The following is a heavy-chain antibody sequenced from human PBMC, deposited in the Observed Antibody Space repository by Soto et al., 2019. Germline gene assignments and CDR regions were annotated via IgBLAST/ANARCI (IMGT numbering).Heavy chain of an antibody. D-gene: IGHD2-2*01. CDR2: IYYSGST. V-gene: IGHV4-31*03. Sequence: SETLSLTCTVSGGSISSGCYYLSWILQHPGKGLEGIGYIYYSGSTYYNPSLKSRVTISLDTSKNQLSLKLSALTDADTAAYYFARGESQLLLYYYCGMEVWAQGTTVS. J-gene: IGHJ6*02. CDR1: GGSISSGCYY. CDR3: ARGESQLLLYYYCGMEV.